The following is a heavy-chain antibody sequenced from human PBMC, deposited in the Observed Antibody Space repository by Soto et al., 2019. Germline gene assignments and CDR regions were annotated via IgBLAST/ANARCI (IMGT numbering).Heavy chain of an antibody. J-gene: IGHJ4*02. V-gene: IGHV4-4*02. Sequence: PSESLYLSCAISGCSITSDNWWSWVRQPPGKGLEWIGEIYHGGSTNYSPSLKSRVTISVDKSNNQFSLRLNSVTAADTAVYYCARGSWLHQYLDYWGKGTLVTVSS. CDR1: GCSITSDNW. CDR2: IYHGGST. CDR3: ARGSWLHQYLDY. D-gene: IGHD5-18*01.